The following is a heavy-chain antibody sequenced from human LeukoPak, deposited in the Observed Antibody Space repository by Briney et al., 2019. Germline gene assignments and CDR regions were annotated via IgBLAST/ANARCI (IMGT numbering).Heavy chain of an antibody. J-gene: IGHJ6*02. Sequence: PGGSLRLSCGASGFTFSSYGMHWVRQAPGKGLEWVAFISYDGSNKYYADSVKGRFTISRDNSKNNVYLQMNSLRPEDTAVYYCAKRRTVDTSMVTHYYGMDVWGQGTTVTVSS. CDR2: ISYDGSNK. CDR3: AKRRTVDTSMVTHYYGMDV. D-gene: IGHD5-18*01. CDR1: GFTFSSYG. V-gene: IGHV3-30-3*02.